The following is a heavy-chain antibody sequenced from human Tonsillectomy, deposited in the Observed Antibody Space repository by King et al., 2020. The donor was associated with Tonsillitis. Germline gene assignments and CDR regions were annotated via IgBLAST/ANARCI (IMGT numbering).Heavy chain of an antibody. J-gene: IGHJ5*02. D-gene: IGHD6-13*01. CDR1: GFTLFSYG. CDR2: ITGTGEG. V-gene: IGHV3-23*04. CDR3: AKEGAAAGPSWFHP. Sequence: VQLVESGGVLVQPGGSLRLSCAASGFTLFSYGMRWVCQAPGKGLEGVAAITGTGEGYYAASVKGRFTISRDNTKSTLYLQMNSLRAEDTAIYYCAKEGAAAGPSWFHPWGQGTLVTVSS.